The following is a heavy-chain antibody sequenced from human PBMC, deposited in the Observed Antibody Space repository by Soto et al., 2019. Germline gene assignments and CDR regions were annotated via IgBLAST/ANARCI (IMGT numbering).Heavy chain of an antibody. V-gene: IGHV3-23*01. CDR2: VGSSSGNT. CDR3: ARGAAAAGTACFDA. CDR1: GYTFSSYG. Sequence: EMQLLESGGGLVQPGGSLRLSCAASGYTFSSYGMSWVRQAPGQGLEWVSGVGSSSGNTYYADSAKGRFTISRDDSKNMVYIQTNSLRAEDTAVYYCARGAAAAGTACFDAWGQGPLVTVSS. D-gene: IGHD6-13*01. J-gene: IGHJ5*02.